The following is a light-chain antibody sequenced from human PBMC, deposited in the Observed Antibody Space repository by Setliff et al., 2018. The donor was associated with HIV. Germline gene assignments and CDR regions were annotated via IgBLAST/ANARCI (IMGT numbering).Light chain of an antibody. Sequence: AIQMTQSPSSLSAFVRDRVTITCRPSQGIRNDLGWYQQKPGKAPKLLIYAASSLQDEVPSRFSGSGSGTDFTLTISSLQPEDSATYYCLQHYNYPRTFGQGTKVDIK. J-gene: IGKJ1*01. CDR2: AAS. V-gene: IGKV1-6*02. CDR1: QGIRND. CDR3: LQHYNYPRT.